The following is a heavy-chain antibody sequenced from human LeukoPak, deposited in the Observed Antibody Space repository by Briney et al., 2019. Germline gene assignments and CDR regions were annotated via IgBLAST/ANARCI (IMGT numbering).Heavy chain of an antibody. D-gene: IGHD4-17*01. CDR3: ATKLIGDYGDSLGYYYYMDV. CDR1: GGTFSSYA. J-gene: IGHJ6*03. CDR2: IIPIFGTA. Sequence: ASVKVSCKASGGTFSSYAISWVRQAPGQGLEWMGGIIPIFGTANYAQKFQGRVTITTDESTSTAYMELSSLRSEDTAVYYCATKLIGDYGDSLGYYYYMDVWGKGTTVTVSS. V-gene: IGHV1-69*05.